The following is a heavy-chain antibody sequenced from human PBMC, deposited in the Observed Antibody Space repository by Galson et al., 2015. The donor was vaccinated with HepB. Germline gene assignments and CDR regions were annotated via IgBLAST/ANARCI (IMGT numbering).Heavy chain of an antibody. D-gene: IGHD2-21*01. V-gene: IGHV3-30-3*01. CDR3: ARYYCGGDCYGGFDY. Sequence: SLRLSCAASGFTFSSYAMHWVRQAPGKGLEWVAVISYDGSNKYYADSVKGRFTISRDNSKNTLYLQMNSLRAEDTAVYYCARYYCGGDCYGGFDYWGQGTLVAVSS. CDR2: ISYDGSNK. CDR1: GFTFSSYA. J-gene: IGHJ4*02.